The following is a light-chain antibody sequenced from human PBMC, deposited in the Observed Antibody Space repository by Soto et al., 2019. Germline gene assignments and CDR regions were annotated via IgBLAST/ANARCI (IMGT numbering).Light chain of an antibody. Sequence: DIQMTQYPSSLSASVGYRVTITCRASQSISSYLNWYQQKPGKAPKLLIYAASSLQSGVPSRFSGSGSGTDFTLTISSLQPEDFATYYCQQSYSTPRTFGQGTKV. CDR2: AAS. CDR3: QQSYSTPRT. V-gene: IGKV1-39*01. J-gene: IGKJ1*01. CDR1: QSISSY.